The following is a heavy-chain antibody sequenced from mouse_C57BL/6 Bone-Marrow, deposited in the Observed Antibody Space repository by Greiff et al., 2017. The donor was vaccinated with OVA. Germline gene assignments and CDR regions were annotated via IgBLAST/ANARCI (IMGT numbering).Heavy chain of an antibody. J-gene: IGHJ1*03. CDR3: AKPGVVYWYFDV. CDR2: IWGDGST. V-gene: IGHV2-3*01. D-gene: IGHD1-1*01. CDR1: GFSLTSYG. Sequence: QVQLKESGPGLVAPSQCLSITCTVSGFSLTSYGVSWVRQPPGKGLEWMGVIWGDGSTNYHSDLISRLSISTDNSKSQVFLKLTSLQTDDSAAYYCAKPGVVYWYFDVWGTGTTVTVSS.